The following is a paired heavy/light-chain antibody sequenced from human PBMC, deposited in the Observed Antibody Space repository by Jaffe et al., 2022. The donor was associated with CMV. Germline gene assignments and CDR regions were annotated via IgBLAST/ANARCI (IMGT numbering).Heavy chain of an antibody. CDR3: AKGDRHNGWRY. D-gene: IGHD6-19*01. CDR1: GFTFNNYA. Sequence: EVELVESGGGLVQPGGSLRLSCAGSGFTFNNYAMYWVRQAPGKGLEWVSAVDTSGDDTYYADSVKGRFTISRDNSKNTLYLQLNSLRAEDTAVYYCAKGDRHNGWRYWGQGTLVTVSS. CDR2: VDTSGDDT. J-gene: IGHJ4*02. V-gene: IGHV3-23*04.
Light chain of an antibody. CDR2: SNN. J-gene: IGLJ1*01. Sequence: QSVLTQPPSASGTPGQRVTISCSGSSSNIGSNTVNWYQHLPGTAPTLLIYSNNQRPSGVPDRFSGSKSGTSASLAISGLQSEDEADYYCAAWDDSLNGYVFGTGTKVTVL. CDR3: AAWDDSLNGYV. CDR1: SSNIGSNT. V-gene: IGLV1-44*01.